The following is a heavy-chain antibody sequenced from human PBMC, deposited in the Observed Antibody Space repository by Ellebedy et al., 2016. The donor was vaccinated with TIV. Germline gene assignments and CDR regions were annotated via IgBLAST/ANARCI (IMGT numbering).Heavy chain of an antibody. J-gene: IGHJ4*02. V-gene: IGHV3-23*01. Sequence: GESLKISCAASGFTFSSYVMNWVRQAPGKGLEWVSSIGGSGNDTYYADSVKGRFTISRDNSKNTLYLQLHSLRAEDTAVYYCARSAYCGTGICQGFDQWGQGTLVTVSS. D-gene: IGHD2-21*01. CDR1: GFTFSSYV. CDR3: ARSAYCGTGICQGFDQ. CDR2: IGGSGNDT.